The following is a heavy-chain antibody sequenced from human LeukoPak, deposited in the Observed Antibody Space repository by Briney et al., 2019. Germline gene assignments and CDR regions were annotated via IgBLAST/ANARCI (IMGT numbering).Heavy chain of an antibody. D-gene: IGHD5-24*01. V-gene: IGHV3-7*04. CDR1: GFTFSLYW. J-gene: IGHJ4*02. Sequence: GGSLRLSCAASGFTFSLYWMNWVRRAPGKGLEWMANIKQDGSEKNYVDSVKGRFTISRDNAKNSLYLQMNSLRAEDTAIYYCTRVGYIDEGIDYWGQGTLVTVSS. CDR3: TRVGYIDEGIDY. CDR2: IKQDGSEK.